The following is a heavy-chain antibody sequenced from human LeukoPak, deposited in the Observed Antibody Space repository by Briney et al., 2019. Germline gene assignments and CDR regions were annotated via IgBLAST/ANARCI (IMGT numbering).Heavy chain of an antibody. CDR2: ISYDGSNK. D-gene: IGHD3-10*01. V-gene: IGHV3-30-3*01. Sequence: GGSLRLSCAASGFTFSSYAMHWVRQAPGKGLEWVAVISYDGSNKYYADSVKGRFTISRDNSKNTLYLQMNSLRAEDTAVYYCARDRWGGGGRITMVRGVDYWGQGTLVTVSS. J-gene: IGHJ4*02. CDR3: ARDRWGGGGRITMVRGVDY. CDR1: GFTFSSYA.